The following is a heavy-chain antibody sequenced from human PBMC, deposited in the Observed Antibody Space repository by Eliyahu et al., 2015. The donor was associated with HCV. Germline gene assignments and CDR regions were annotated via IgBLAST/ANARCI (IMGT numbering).Heavy chain of an antibody. Sequence: QVQLVQSGAEVKKPGASVKVSCKXSGYTFTNFYMHWVRQAPGQGLEWMGIVNPSGSSASYXQKFQGRVTLISDTSTTTVYMQLSSLRSEDTAVYYCARAIDDYYFGMDVWGQGTTVSVSS. V-gene: IGHV1-46*01. CDR2: VNPSGSSA. J-gene: IGHJ6*02. CDR3: ARAIDDYYFGMDV. CDR1: GYTFTNFY. D-gene: IGHD5-24*01.